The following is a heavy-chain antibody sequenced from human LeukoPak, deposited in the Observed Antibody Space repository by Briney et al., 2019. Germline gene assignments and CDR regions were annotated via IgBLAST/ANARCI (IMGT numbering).Heavy chain of an antibody. D-gene: IGHD6-13*01. CDR3: AKDMSSSWYNGLLDY. Sequence: GGSLRLSCAASGFTFTNYAMAWVRQAPGKGLEWVSVVSGSSVNTYYADSVKGRFTISRDNSKNTLYLQMNALRAEDTAVYYCAKDMSSSWYNGLLDYWGQGTLVTVSS. CDR2: VSGSSVNT. J-gene: IGHJ4*02. V-gene: IGHV3-23*01. CDR1: GFTFTNYA.